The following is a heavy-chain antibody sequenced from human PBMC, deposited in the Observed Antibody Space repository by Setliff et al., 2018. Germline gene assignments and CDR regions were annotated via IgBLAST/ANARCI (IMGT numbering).Heavy chain of an antibody. CDR2: IYYSGST. D-gene: IGHD6-13*01. V-gene: IGHV4-59*01. CDR1: GGSISSYY. CDR3: ARGLIAAAGVWFDP. J-gene: IGHJ5*02. Sequence: SETLSLTCTVSGGSISSYYWSWIRQPPGKGLEWIGYIYYSGSTNYNPSLKSRVTISVDTSKNQFSLKLSSVTAADTAVYYCARGLIAAAGVWFDPWGQGSLVTVSS.